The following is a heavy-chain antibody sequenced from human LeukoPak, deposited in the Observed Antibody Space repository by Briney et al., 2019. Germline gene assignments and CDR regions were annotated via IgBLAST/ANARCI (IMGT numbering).Heavy chain of an antibody. J-gene: IGHJ6*02. V-gene: IGHV3-74*01. D-gene: IGHD2-2*01. CDR2: INSDGSST. CDR1: GFTFSSYW. CDR3: AINGWYCSSTSCYHGDYGMDV. Sequence: GGSLRLSCVASGFTFSSYWMHWVRQAPGKGLVWVSRINSDGSSTSYADSVRGRFTISRDNAKNTLYLQMSSLRAEDTAVYYCAINGWYCSSTSCYHGDYGMDVWGQGTTVTVSS.